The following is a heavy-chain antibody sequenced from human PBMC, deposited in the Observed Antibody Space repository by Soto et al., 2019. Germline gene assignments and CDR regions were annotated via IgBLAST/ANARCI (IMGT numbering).Heavy chain of an antibody. CDR1: GFTFSRYS. CDR2: ISSSSSYV. V-gene: IGHV3-21*01. Sequence: EVQLVESGGGLVKPGGSLRLSCAASGFTFSRYSMNWVRQAPGKGLEWVSSISSSSSYVYYADSVRGRFTISRDNAKNSLYLPMNCLTAEDTAGYYCARDRHETTALAPYNWFESWGQGTLVTVSS. D-gene: IGHD1-1*01. J-gene: IGHJ5*01. CDR3: ARDRHETTALAPYNWFES.